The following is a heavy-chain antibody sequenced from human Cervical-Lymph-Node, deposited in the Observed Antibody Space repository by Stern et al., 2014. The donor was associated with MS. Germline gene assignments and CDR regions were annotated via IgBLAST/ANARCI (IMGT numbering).Heavy chain of an antibody. CDR1: GFTFTSSA. J-gene: IGHJ3*02. D-gene: IGHD3-22*01. V-gene: IGHV1-58*01. CDR3: AAEPMYYSDSVGAFDI. Sequence: QLVESGPEVKKPGTSVKVSCKASGFTFTSSAVQWVRQAPGQRLEWIGWIVVGSGNPNYAQKFQERVTITRDMSTSTAYMELSSLRSEDAAVYYCAAEPMYYSDSVGAFDIWGQGTMVTVSS. CDR2: IVVGSGNP.